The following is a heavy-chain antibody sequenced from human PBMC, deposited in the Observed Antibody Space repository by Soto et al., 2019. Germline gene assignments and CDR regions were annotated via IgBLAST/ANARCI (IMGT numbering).Heavy chain of an antibody. D-gene: IGHD5-12*01. V-gene: IGHV1-69*06. CDR1: GGTFCSNP. Sequence: QVQLVQSGAEVKKPGSSVKVSCKASGGTFCSNPISWMRQAHGQGLEWVGGTIPTVGAGSYAQRFQGRVTITADKSTNTAYMELSNLRPEDTAVYYCARRQSNGYNRYFDSWGQGTLVTVSS. J-gene: IGHJ4*02. CDR2: TIPTVGAG. CDR3: ARRQSNGYNRYFDS.